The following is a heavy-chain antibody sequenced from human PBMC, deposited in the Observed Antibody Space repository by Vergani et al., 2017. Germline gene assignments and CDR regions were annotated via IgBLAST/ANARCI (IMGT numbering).Heavy chain of an antibody. Sequence: QVQLQESGPGLVKPSGTLSLTCTVSGGSISSGGYYWSWIRQHPGKGLEWIGYIYYSGSTYYNPSLKSRVTISVDTSKNQFSLKLSSVTAADTAVYYCAQYGSGSYYRGAIYWGQGTLVTVSS. J-gene: IGHJ4*02. V-gene: IGHV4-31*03. D-gene: IGHD3-10*01. CDR3: AQYGSGSYYRGAIY. CDR2: IYYSGST. CDR1: GGSISSGGYY.